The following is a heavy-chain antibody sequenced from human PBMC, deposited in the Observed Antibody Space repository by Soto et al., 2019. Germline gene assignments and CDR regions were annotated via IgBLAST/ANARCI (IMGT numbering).Heavy chain of an antibody. CDR2: IYYSGST. CDR3: ARQDGGAYYDFWSGSRPFDP. V-gene: IGHV4-39*01. J-gene: IGHJ5*02. D-gene: IGHD3-3*01. Sequence: PSETLSLTCTVSGGSISSSSYYWGWIRQPPGKGLEWIGSIYYSGSTYYNPSLKSRVTISVDTSKNQFSLKLSSVTAADTAVYYCARQDGGAYYDFWSGSRPFDPWGQGTLVTVSS. CDR1: GGSISSSSYY.